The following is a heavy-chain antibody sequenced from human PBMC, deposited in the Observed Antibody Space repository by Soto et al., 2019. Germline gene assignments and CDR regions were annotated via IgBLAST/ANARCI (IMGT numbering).Heavy chain of an antibody. CDR2: ISYDGSNK. CDR3: ARVSYSSSWYEDPYYYYYGMDV. J-gene: IGHJ6*02. CDR1: GFTFSSYA. Sequence: PGGSLRLSCAASGFTFSSYAMHWVRQAPGKGLEKEAVISYDGSNKYYADNVKGRFTISRDNSKNTLYLQMNSLRAEDTAVYYCARVSYSSSWYEDPYYYYYGMDVWGQGTTVTVSS. D-gene: IGHD6-13*01. V-gene: IGHV3-30-3*01.